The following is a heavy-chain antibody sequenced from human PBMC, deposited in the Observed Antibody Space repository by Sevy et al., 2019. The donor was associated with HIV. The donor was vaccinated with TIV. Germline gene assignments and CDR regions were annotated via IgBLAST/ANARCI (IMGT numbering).Heavy chain of an antibody. CDR3: ARLVYYDKDY. Sequence: SETLSLTCTVSGDSINSSSYYWGWIRQPPGKGLEWIGSIYYRGNTYYNPSLRSRVSISIDTSKNQFSLKLSSVTAADTAVYYCARLVYYDKDYWGQGTLVTVSS. CDR1: GDSINSSSYY. J-gene: IGHJ4*02. V-gene: IGHV4-39*01. CDR2: IYYRGNT. D-gene: IGHD3-16*01.